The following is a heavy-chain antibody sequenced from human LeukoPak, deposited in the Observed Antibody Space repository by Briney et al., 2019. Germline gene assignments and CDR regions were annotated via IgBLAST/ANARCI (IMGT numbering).Heavy chain of an antibody. D-gene: IGHD5-24*01. Sequence: GGSLRLSCAASGFTFSSYEMNWVRQAPGKGLEWVSYISSSGSTIYFADSVKGRFTISRDNAKNSLYLQMNSLRAEDTAVYYCAREMATIIPGMDVWGQGTTVTVSS. J-gene: IGHJ6*02. CDR2: ISSSGSTI. CDR1: GFTFSSYE. V-gene: IGHV3-48*03. CDR3: AREMATIIPGMDV.